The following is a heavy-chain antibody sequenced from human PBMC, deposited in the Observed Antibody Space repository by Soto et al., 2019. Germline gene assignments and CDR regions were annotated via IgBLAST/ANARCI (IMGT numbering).Heavy chain of an antibody. V-gene: IGHV3-48*01. CDR1: GFILSDCA. Sequence: EVQLVESGGGLVQPGGSLRLSCATSGFILSDCAMNWVRQAPGKGLEWVSYISSSSSVIDYADSVKGRFTVSRDNARNSLYRQMNSLRAEDTAVYHCARVLSWGSNWYYYMDVWGKGTTITVSS. CDR3: ARVLSWGSNWYYYMDV. CDR2: ISSSSSVI. J-gene: IGHJ6*03. D-gene: IGHD7-27*01.